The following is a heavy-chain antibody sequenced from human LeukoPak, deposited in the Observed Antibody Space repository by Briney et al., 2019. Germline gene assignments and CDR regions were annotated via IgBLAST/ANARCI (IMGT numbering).Heavy chain of an antibody. CDR2: ITSNGGST. Sequence: GGSLRLSCSASGFTFSSYAMNWVRQAPGKGLEYVSAITSNGGSTYYADSVKGRFTISRDNAKNSLYLQMNSLRAEDTAVYYCARGYYDNSGYYFPFDFWGQGTLVTVSS. D-gene: IGHD3-22*01. J-gene: IGHJ4*02. CDR3: ARGYYDNSGYYFPFDF. V-gene: IGHV3-64*04. CDR1: GFTFSSYA.